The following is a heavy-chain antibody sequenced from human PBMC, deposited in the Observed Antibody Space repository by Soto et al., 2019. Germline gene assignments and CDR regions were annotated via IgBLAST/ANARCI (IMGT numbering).Heavy chain of an antibody. CDR3: ARGRSFGDFPH. Sequence: QVQLQQWGAGLLKPSETLSLTCAVFGGSFGGYSWTWIRQPPGGGLEWIGEITPSGNPNYNPSLKSRVAIAVDKSRNQFSLNLTSVTAADTSIYYCARGRSFGDFPHWGQGTMVIVSS. CDR2: ITPSGNP. V-gene: IGHV4-34*02. D-gene: IGHD4-17*01. J-gene: IGHJ4*01. CDR1: GGSFGGYS.